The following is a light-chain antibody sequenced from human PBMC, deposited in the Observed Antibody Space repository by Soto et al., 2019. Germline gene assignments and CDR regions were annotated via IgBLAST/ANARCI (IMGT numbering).Light chain of an antibody. CDR3: CSYTTSNTRQIV. J-gene: IGLJ1*01. CDR1: SSDVGGFNY. CDR2: DVS. V-gene: IGLV2-14*01. Sequence: CVRTQPSSGSGAPGQSIPISCPGTSSDVGGFNYVSWYQQHPGKAPKFRIYDVSNRPSGVSNRFSGSKSGNTASLTISGLQAEDESDYYCCSYTTSNTRQIVFGTRTRSPS.